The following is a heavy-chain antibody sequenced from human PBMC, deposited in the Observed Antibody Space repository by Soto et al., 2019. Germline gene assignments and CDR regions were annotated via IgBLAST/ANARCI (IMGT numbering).Heavy chain of an antibody. V-gene: IGHV3-15*01. CDR2: IKSKTDGGTT. J-gene: IGHJ3*02. Sequence: GGSLRLSCAASGFTFSNAWMSWVRQAPGKGLEWVGRIKSKTDGGTTDYAAPVKGRFTISRDDSKNTLYLQMNSLKTEDTAVYYCTTGDHLRGSDAFDIWGQGTMVTVSS. CDR1: GFTFSNAW. CDR3: TTGDHLRGSDAFDI.